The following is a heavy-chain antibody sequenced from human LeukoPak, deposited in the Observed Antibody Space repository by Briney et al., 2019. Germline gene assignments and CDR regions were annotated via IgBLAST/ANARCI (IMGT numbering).Heavy chain of an antibody. V-gene: IGHV5-51*01. CDR3: ARQGGAMVNY. Sequence: GESLKISCKGSGYDFTSYWIGWVRQMPGKGLEWMGIIYSGDSDARYSPSFQGQVTISVDKFMNTAYLQWSSLRASDTAMYYCARQGGAMVNYWGQGTLVTVSS. J-gene: IGHJ4*02. D-gene: IGHD5-18*01. CDR1: GYDFTSYW. CDR2: IYSGDSDA.